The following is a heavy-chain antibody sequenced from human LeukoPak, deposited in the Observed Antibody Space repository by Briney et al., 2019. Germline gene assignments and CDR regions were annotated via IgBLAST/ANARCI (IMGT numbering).Heavy chain of an antibody. V-gene: IGHV1-8*01. CDR1: GYTFTSYD. D-gene: IGHD1-26*01. Sequence: ASVKVSCKASGYTFTSYDINWVRQATGQGLEWMGWRNTNSGNTGYAQKFQGRVTMTRNTSISTFYMDLSSLRSEDTAVYYCARALAWGGSYYNYYYMDVWGKGTTITVSS. CDR3: ARALAWGGSYYNYYYMDV. CDR2: RNTNSGNT. J-gene: IGHJ6*03.